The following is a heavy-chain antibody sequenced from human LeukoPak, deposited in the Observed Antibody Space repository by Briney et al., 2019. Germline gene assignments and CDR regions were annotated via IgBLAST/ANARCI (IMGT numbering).Heavy chain of an antibody. CDR1: GFYFSTYA. V-gene: IGHV3-23*01. Sequence: GGSLRLSCAASGFYFSTYAMSWVRQAPGKGLEWVSGISGSGGSTYYADSVKGRFTMSRDNSKKTLYLHMNSLRAADTAVYYCAKTYMWSIDAFHMWGQGTMVTVSS. CDR3: AKTYMWSIDAFHM. J-gene: IGHJ3*02. CDR2: ISGSGGST. D-gene: IGHD2-8*02.